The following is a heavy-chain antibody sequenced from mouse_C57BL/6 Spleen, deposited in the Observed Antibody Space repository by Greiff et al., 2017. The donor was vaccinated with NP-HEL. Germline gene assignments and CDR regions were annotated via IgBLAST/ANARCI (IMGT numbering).Heavy chain of an antibody. D-gene: IGHD4-1*01. V-gene: IGHV1-64*01. Sequence: VQLQQSGAELVKPGASVKLSCKASGYTFTSYWMHWVKQRPGQGLEWIGMIHPNSGSTNYNEKFKSKATLTVDKSSSTAYMQLSSLTSEDSAVYYCARPNWDEDYFDYWGQGTTLTVSS. CDR2: IHPNSGST. CDR1: GYTFTSYW. CDR3: ARPNWDEDYFDY. J-gene: IGHJ2*01.